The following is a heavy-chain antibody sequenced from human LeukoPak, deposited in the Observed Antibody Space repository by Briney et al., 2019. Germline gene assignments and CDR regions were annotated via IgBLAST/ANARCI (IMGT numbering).Heavy chain of an antibody. D-gene: IGHD3-16*01. CDR2: IYYSGST. J-gene: IGHJ4*02. CDR1: GGSISSGGYY. CDR3: ARSPNGGWLQIFDY. V-gene: IGHV4-31*03. Sequence: PSETLSLTCTVSGGSISSGGYYWSWIRQHPGKGLEWIGYIYYSGSTYYNPSLKSRVTISVDTSKNQFSLKLSSVTAADTAVYYCARSPNGGWLQIFDYWGQGTLVTVSS.